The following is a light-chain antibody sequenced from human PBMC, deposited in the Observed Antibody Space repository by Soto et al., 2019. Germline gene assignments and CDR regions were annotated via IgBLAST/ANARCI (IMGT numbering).Light chain of an antibody. CDR2: SVS. J-gene: IGLJ1*01. Sequence: QSVLTQPAAVSGSPGQSITISCSGTSSDIGSYDHVAWFQQFPGKTPKLMIYSVSNRPSGVSYRFSGSKSGNTASLTISALQAEDEADYYCISYTVSRSYVFGTETKVTVL. CDR1: SSDIGSYDH. CDR3: ISYTVSRSYV. V-gene: IGLV2-14*01.